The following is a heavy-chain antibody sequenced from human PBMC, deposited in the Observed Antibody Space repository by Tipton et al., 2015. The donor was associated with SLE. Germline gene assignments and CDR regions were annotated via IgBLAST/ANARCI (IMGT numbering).Heavy chain of an antibody. CDR1: GGSFRGYY. D-gene: IGHD3-22*01. CDR3: ARLGGYYDSSGYSYYFDY. J-gene: IGHJ4*02. Sequence: TLSLTCTVYGGSFRGYYRSWIHQPPGKGLEWIGEINHDGSTNYSPSLKSRVTISLDGSHNQLSLTLSSVTAADTAVYYCARLGGYYDSSGYSYYFDYWGQGTLVTVSS. CDR2: INHDGST. V-gene: IGHV4-34*01.